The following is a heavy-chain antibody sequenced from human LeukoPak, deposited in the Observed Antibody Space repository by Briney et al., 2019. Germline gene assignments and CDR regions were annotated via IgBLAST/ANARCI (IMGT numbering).Heavy chain of an antibody. Sequence: VASVKVSCKASGYTFTDYYMHWVRQAPGQGLEWMGWINPNSGGTNYAQKFQGRVTITRNTSISTAYMELSSLRSEDTAVYYCARGYCSGGSCYSYDDAFDIWGQGTMVTVSS. J-gene: IGHJ3*02. CDR3: ARGYCSGGSCYSYDDAFDI. D-gene: IGHD2-15*01. CDR1: GYTFTDYY. CDR2: INPNSGGT. V-gene: IGHV1-2*02.